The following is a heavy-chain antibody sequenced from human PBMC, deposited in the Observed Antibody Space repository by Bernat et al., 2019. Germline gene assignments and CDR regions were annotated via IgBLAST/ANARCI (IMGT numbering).Heavy chain of an antibody. Sequence: EVQLVESGGGVVQPGGSLRLSCAPSGFTFHAYVMHWVRQAPGMGLEWVSRINHDSTATSYADSVRGRFTITRDNSKNSLYLQMNSLRVEDTALYYCVKDNANCAFDYWGRGTLVTVSS. D-gene: IGHD1-1*01. CDR1: GFTFHAYV. J-gene: IGHJ4*02. V-gene: IGHV3-43*02. CDR2: INHDSTAT. CDR3: VKDNANCAFDY.